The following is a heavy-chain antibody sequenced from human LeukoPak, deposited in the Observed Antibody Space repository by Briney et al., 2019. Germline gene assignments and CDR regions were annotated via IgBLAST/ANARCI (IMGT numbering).Heavy chain of an antibody. CDR2: ISSSSSYI. CDR3: ARDPRMKDSSGYYYVEAFDI. J-gene: IGHJ3*02. CDR1: GFTFSSYS. V-gene: IGHV3-21*01. Sequence: GGSLRLSCAASGFTFSSYSMNWVRQAPGKGLEWVSSISSSSSYIYYADSVKGRFTISRDNAKNSLYLQMNSLRAEDTAVYYCARDPRMKDSSGYYYVEAFDIWGQGTMVTVSS. D-gene: IGHD3-22*01.